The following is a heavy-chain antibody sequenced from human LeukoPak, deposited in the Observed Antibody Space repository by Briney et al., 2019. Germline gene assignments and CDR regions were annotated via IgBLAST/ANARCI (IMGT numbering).Heavy chain of an antibody. V-gene: IGHV1-18*04. CDR1: GYTFTDYF. Sequence: ASVKVSCKASGYTFTDYFIHWVRQAPGQGLEWMGWISAYNGNTNYAQKLQGRVTMTTDTSTSTAYMELRSLRSDDTAVYYCARLANWADAFDIWGQGTMVTVSS. J-gene: IGHJ3*02. D-gene: IGHD7-27*01. CDR3: ARLANWADAFDI. CDR2: ISAYNGNT.